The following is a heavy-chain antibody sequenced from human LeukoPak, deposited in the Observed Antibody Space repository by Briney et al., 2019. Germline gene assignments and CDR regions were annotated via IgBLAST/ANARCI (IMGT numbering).Heavy chain of an antibody. V-gene: IGHV1-2*02. D-gene: IGHD3-22*01. Sequence: ASVKVSCKASGYTFTGYYMHWVRQAPGQGLEWMGWINPNSGGTNYAQKFQGRVTMTRDTSISTAYMELSRLRSDDTAVYYCAGGRREYYYDSSGYYYYWGQGTLVTVSS. CDR2: INPNSGGT. J-gene: IGHJ4*02. CDR3: AGGRREYYYDSSGYYYY. CDR1: GYTFTGYY.